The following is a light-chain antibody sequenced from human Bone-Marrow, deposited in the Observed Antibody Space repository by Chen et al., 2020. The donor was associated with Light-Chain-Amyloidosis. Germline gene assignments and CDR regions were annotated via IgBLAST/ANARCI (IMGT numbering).Light chain of an antibody. V-gene: IGKV4-1*01. CDR2: WAS. CDR3: QQYYTTPYT. CDR1: QSVLYSPNTKNS. Sequence: DIVMTQSRDSLAVSLGERATFNCTSSQSVLYSPNTKNSLAWYQQKPGQPPTLLIAWASTREPCVPDRFSGSGSRTDFVLTINSLQAEDVAVYYYQQYYTTPYTFGQGTKLEIK. J-gene: IGKJ2*01.